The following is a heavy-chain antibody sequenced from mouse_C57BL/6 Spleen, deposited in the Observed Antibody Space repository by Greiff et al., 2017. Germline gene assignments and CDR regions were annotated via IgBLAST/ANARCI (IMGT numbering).Heavy chain of an antibody. D-gene: IGHD1-1*01. J-gene: IGHJ1*03. CDR1: GFTFSSYT. V-gene: IGHV5-9*01. CDR2: ISGGGGNT. Sequence: EVKLMESGGGLVKPGGSLKLSCAASGFTFSSYTMSWVRQTPEKRLEWVATISGGGGNTYYPDSVKGRFTISRDNAKNTLYLQMSSLRSEDTALYYCARLSGYYGYWYFDVWGTGTTVTVSS. CDR3: ARLSGYYGYWYFDV.